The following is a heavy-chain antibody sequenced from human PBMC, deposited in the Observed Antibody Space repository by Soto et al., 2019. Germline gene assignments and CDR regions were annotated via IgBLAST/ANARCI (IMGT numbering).Heavy chain of an antibody. Sequence: SETLSLTCTVSGDSISRGNYWSWIRQHPGKGLQWIGYISYSGSTYYNPSLKSRVTISADTSKSQFSLKLTSVTAADTAVYYCVREAPTAAVDYWCQGSLVTVSA. CDR1: GDSISRGNY. J-gene: IGHJ4*02. CDR2: ISYSGST. V-gene: IGHV4-31*03. D-gene: IGHD1-26*01. CDR3: VREAPTAAVDY.